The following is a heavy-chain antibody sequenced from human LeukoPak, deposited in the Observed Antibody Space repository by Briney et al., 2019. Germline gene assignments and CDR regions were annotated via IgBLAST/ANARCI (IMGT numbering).Heavy chain of an antibody. CDR1: GFIFSGYG. D-gene: IGHD4-17*01. Sequence: GGSLRLSCVASGFIFSGYGMHWVRQAPGKGLEWVAFIRNDGSNKYYTDSVKGRFTISRDDSKNTVYLQMNSLRAEDSAVYYCAKRSDYGNYNSDYWGQGTLVTVSS. CDR3: AKRSDYGNYNSDY. J-gene: IGHJ4*02. CDR2: IRNDGSNK. V-gene: IGHV3-30*02.